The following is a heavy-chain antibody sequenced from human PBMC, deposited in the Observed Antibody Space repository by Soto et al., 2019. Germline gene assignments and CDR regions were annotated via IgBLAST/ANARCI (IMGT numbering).Heavy chain of an antibody. Sequence: QVQLVESGGGVVQPGRSLTLSCAASAFTFSNYAMHWVRQAPGKGLEWVAVIWSDGSNKFYADSVKGRFTISRDNSKNTLYLQRNSLRAEDTAVYYCARDRIATRVLDHWGQGTLVTVSS. D-gene: IGHD6-6*01. CDR1: AFTFSNYA. CDR3: ARDRIATRVLDH. V-gene: IGHV3-33*01. J-gene: IGHJ4*02. CDR2: IWSDGSNK.